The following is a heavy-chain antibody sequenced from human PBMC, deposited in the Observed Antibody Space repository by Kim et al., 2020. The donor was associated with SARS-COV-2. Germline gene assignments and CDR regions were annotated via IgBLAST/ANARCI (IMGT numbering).Heavy chain of an antibody. CDR1: GFIFGDFA. Sequence: GGSLRLSCAASGFIFGDFAMHWVRQAPGKGLEWVSGISWNSDPIDYADSVKGRFTISRDNAKNSLYLQMNSLRVEDTALYYSVKDSSVRGVEHPETWGQGALVTVLS. J-gene: IGHJ5*02. V-gene: IGHV3-9*01. D-gene: IGHD3-10*01. CDR3: VKDSSVRGVEHPET. CDR2: ISWNSDPI.